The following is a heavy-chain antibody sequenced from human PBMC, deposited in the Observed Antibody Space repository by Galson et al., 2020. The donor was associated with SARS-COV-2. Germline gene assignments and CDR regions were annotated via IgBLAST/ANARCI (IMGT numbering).Heavy chain of an antibody. V-gene: IGHV4-30-2*01. CDR3: ARLHYGEYAPEAFDI. CDR2: ISHSGGT. J-gene: IGHJ3*02. Sequence: SETLSPTCAVSGTSISSGSYSWNWIRQPPGTGLERIGYISHSGGTYYNPSLKSRVTISGDRSKNQFSLRLSSVTAADTAVYYCARLHYGEYAPEAFDIWGPGTRVTVAS. D-gene: IGHD4-17*01. CDR1: GTSISSGSYS.